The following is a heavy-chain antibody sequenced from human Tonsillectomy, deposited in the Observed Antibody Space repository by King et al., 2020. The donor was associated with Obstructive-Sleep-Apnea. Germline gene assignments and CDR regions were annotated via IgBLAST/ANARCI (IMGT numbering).Heavy chain of an antibody. CDR1: GFTFSDYA. V-gene: IGHV3-30-3*01. CDR3: ARVRVAQGDVPR. CDR2: ISLDGTNE. J-gene: IGHJ2*01. Sequence: VQLVESGGGVVQPGRSLRLSCAASGFTFSDYALHWVRQAPGKGLEWVAGISLDGTNEKYGDSVKGRFTISRDNSKYTLFLQMNSLRDEDTALYYCARVRVAQGDVPRWGRGTLAT. D-gene: IGHD2-21*02.